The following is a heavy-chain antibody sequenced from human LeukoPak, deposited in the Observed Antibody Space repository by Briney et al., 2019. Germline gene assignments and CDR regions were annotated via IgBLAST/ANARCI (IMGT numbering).Heavy chain of an antibody. V-gene: IGHV3-7*03. D-gene: IGHD6-19*01. CDR2: IKQDGSEK. CDR3: AREEFVAGTGAFDI. J-gene: IGHJ3*02. Sequence: GGSLRLSCAASGFTLSSYWMSWVRQAPGKGLEWVANIKQDGSEKYYVDSVKGRFTISRDNAKNSLYLQMNSLRAEDTAVYYCAREEFVAGTGAFDIWGQGTMVTVSS. CDR1: GFTLSSYW.